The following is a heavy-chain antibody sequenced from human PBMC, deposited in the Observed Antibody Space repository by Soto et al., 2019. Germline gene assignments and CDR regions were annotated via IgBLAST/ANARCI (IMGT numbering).Heavy chain of an antibody. CDR1: AFTLSTYW. CDR3: ARDYGDY. J-gene: IGHJ4*02. D-gene: IGHD4-17*01. CDR2: IKQDGSET. Sequence: EVQLVESGGGLVQPGGSLRLSCAASAFTLSTYWMSWVRQAPGKGQEWVATIKQDGSETHYVDSVKGRFTISRDNAENSLYLQMNSLRAEDTAVYYCARDYGDYWGQGTLVTVSS. V-gene: IGHV3-7*03.